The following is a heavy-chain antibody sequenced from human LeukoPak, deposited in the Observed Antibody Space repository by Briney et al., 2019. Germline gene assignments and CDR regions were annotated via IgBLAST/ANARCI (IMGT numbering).Heavy chain of an antibody. Sequence: SETLSLTCTVSGGSISSYYWSWIRQPPGKGLEWIGSIYYSGSTNYNPSLKSRVTISVDTSRNQFSLKLSSVTAADTAVYYCASYPVYYDTSGYHVYWGQGTLVTVSS. CDR2: IYYSGST. CDR1: GGSISSYY. V-gene: IGHV4-59*01. J-gene: IGHJ4*02. D-gene: IGHD3-22*01. CDR3: ASYPVYYDTSGYHVY.